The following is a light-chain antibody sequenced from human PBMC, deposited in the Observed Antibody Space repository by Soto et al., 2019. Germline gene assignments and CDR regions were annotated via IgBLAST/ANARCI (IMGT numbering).Light chain of an antibody. CDR2: DVN. Sequence: QSALTQPASVSGSPGQSITISCTGTSSDVGGYKYVSWYQQHPGKAPKLMMYDVNNRPSGASNRFSGSKSGNTASLTISGLQAEDEADYYCSSYSRSSTLYVFGTGTKLTFL. CDR1: SSDVGGYKY. J-gene: IGLJ1*01. CDR3: SSYSRSSTLYV. V-gene: IGLV2-14*03.